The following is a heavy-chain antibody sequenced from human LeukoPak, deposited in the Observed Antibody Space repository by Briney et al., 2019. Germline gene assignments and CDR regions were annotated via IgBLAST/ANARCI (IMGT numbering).Heavy chain of an antibody. CDR3: AKSYYSILTGYYHYFDY. Sequence: PSETLSLTCTVSGGSISSYYWSWIRQPPGKGLEWIGYIYYSVSTHYNPSLKSRVTISVDTSKNQFSLKLNSVTAADTAVYFCAKSYYSILTGYYHYFDYWGQGTLVTVSS. CDR1: GGSISSYY. J-gene: IGHJ4*02. CDR2: IYYSVST. V-gene: IGHV4-59*01. D-gene: IGHD3-9*01.